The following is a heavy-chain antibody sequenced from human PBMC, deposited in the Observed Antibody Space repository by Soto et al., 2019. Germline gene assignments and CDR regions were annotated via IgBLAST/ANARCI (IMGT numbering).Heavy chain of an antibody. V-gene: IGHV6-1*01. D-gene: IGHD1-1*01. CDR2: TYYRSKWYS. Sequence: SQTLSLTCAISGDSVSSNSAAWNWIRLSPSRGLEWLGRTYYRSKWYSTYAISVKSRISISPDTSKNQFSLQLNSVTPDDTAVYYCARGPGSLRPWGQGTLVTVSS. CDR3: ARGPGSLRP. J-gene: IGHJ5*02. CDR1: GDSVSSNSAA.